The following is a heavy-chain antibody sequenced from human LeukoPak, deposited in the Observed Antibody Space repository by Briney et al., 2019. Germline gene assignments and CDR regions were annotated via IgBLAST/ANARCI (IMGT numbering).Heavy chain of an antibody. Sequence: GGSLRLSCAASGFTFSNYDMHWVRQATGKGLEGGSTIGTADDTYYMRSVKGRFTISRENAKNSLYLQMNSLREGDTAIYYCAKGQAMVRGVFALFDNWGQGTLVTVSS. CDR1: GFTFSNYD. CDR2: IGTADDT. D-gene: IGHD3-10*01. V-gene: IGHV3-13*04. CDR3: AKGQAMVRGVFALFDN. J-gene: IGHJ4*02.